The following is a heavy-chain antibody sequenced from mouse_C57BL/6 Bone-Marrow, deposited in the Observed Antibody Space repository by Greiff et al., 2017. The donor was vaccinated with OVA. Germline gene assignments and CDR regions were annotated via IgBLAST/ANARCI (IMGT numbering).Heavy chain of an antibody. CDR3: AGYYGSSPWYFDV. D-gene: IGHD1-1*01. Sequence: VQLQQSGPVLVKPGASVKMSCKASGYAFTDYYMNWVKQSHGKSLEWIGVINPYNGGTSYNQKFKGKATFTVDKSSSTAYMELNSLTSEDSAVYYCAGYYGSSPWYFDVWGTGTTVTVSS. CDR2: INPYNGGT. V-gene: IGHV1-19*01. J-gene: IGHJ1*03. CDR1: GYAFTDYY.